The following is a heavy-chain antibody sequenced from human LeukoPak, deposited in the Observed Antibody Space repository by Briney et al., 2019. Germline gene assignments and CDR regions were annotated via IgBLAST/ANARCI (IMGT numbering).Heavy chain of an antibody. CDR2: FDPEDGET. V-gene: IGHV1-24*01. J-gene: IGHJ4*02. CDR3: GTLLSNGPFDY. CDR1: GYTLTELS. Sequence: ASVKVSCKVSGYTLTELSMHWVRQAPGKGLEWMGGFDPEDGETIYAQKFQGRVTMTEDTSTDTAYMELSRLRSDDTAVYYCGTLLSNGPFDYWGQGTLVTVSS.